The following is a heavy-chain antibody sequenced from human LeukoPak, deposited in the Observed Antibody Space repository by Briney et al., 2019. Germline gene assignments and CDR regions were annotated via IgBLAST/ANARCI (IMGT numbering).Heavy chain of an antibody. CDR3: ARGDDSSGYLFDY. J-gene: IGHJ4*02. V-gene: IGHV4-59*01. D-gene: IGHD3-22*01. Sequence: SETLSLTCTVSGGSISSYYWSWIRQPPGKGLGWIGYIYYSGSTNYNPSLKSRVTISVDTSKNQFSLKLSSVTAADTAVYYCARGDDSSGYLFDYWGQGTLVTVSS. CDR2: IYYSGST. CDR1: GGSISSYY.